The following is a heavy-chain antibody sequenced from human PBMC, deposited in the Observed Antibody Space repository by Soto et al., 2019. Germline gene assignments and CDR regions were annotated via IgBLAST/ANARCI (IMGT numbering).Heavy chain of an antibody. J-gene: IGHJ5*02. CDR1: GYTFISYW. Sequence: PGESLKISCKGSGYTFISYWIGWVRQMPGKGLEWMGIIYPGDSDTRYSPSFQGQVTISADRSINTAYLQWSSLKASDTALYYCTRGGAIVVVTAPFDLWGQGTLVTVSS. V-gene: IGHV5-51*01. CDR2: IYPGDSDT. CDR3: TRGGAIVVVTAPFDL. D-gene: IGHD2-21*02.